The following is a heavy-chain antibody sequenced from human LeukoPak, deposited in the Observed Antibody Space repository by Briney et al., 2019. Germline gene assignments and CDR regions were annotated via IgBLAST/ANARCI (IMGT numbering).Heavy chain of an antibody. D-gene: IGHD6-13*01. Sequence: SETLSLTCTVSGGSISSSNYYWGWIRQPPGQGLEWIGSLYYTGSTYSNPSPKSRVTISVDTSKNQFSLKLSSVTAADTALYFCARQKASSSWYYFDLWGQGTLVTVSS. J-gene: IGHJ4*02. V-gene: IGHV4-39*01. CDR1: GGSISSSNYY. CDR3: ARQKASSSWYYFDL. CDR2: LYYTGST.